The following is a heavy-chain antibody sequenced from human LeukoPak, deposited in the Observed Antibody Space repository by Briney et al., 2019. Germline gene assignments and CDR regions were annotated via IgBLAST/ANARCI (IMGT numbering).Heavy chain of an antibody. CDR3: ARGVVPAARSPMDV. J-gene: IGHJ6*02. V-gene: IGHV1-69*13. Sequence: SVKVSCKASGYIFTSFGISWVRQAPGQGLEWMGGIIPIFGTANYAQKFQGRVTITADESTSTAYMELSSLRSEDTAVYYCARGVVPAARSPMDVWGQGTTVTVSS. CDR1: GYIFTSFG. CDR2: IIPIFGTA. D-gene: IGHD2-2*01.